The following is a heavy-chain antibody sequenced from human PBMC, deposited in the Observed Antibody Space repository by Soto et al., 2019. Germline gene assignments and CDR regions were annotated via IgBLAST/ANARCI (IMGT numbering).Heavy chain of an antibody. J-gene: IGHJ4*02. CDR2: ITTYNGNT. CDR3: SRARDYGSFYFFDH. D-gene: IGHD3-10*01. V-gene: IGHV1-18*01. CDR1: GYTFWNYG. Sequence: ASVKVSCKASGYTFWNYGVTWVRQHPGQGLEWMGWITTYNGNTHYAENLRGRVTMTTDTSTSTAYMELWSLTSDDTAVYYCSRARDYGSFYFFDHWGQGTLVTVSS.